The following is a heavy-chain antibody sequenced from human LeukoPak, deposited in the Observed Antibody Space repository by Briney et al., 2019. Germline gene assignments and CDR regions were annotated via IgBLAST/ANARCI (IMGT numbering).Heavy chain of an antibody. J-gene: IGHJ5*02. Sequence: ASVKVSFKASGYTFTSYGISWVRQAPGQGLEWMGWISAYNGNTNYAQKLQGRVTMTTDTSTSTAYMELRSLRSDDTAVYYCARWVTAAGRVLWFVPWGQGTLVTVSS. V-gene: IGHV1-18*01. CDR1: GYTFTSYG. CDR3: ARWVTAAGRVLWFVP. D-gene: IGHD6-13*01. CDR2: ISAYNGNT.